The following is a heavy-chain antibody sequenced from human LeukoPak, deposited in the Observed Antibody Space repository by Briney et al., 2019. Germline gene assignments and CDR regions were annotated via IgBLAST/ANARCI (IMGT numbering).Heavy chain of an antibody. CDR3: ASLGAAAAATNFDH. CDR2: INSDGSST. Sequence: GGSLRLSCAASGFTFSSYWMHWVRQAPGKGLVWVSRINSDGSSTSYADSVKGRFTISRDNAKNTLYLQMNSLRAEDTAVYYCASLGAAAAATNFDHWGQGTLVTVSS. CDR1: GFTFSSYW. V-gene: IGHV3-74*01. J-gene: IGHJ4*02. D-gene: IGHD6-13*01.